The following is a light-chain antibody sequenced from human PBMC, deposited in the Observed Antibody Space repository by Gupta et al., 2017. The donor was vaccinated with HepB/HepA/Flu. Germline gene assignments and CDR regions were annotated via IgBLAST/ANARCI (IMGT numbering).Light chain of an antibody. CDR3: CSYAGSYTSWV. Sequence: QSALTQPRSVSVSPGQSVTISCTGTSSDVGGYNYVPWYQQHPGTAPKLMIYDVSKRPSGVPDRFSGSKSGNTASLTISGLQAEDEADYYYCSYAGSYTSWVFGGGTKLTVL. CDR1: SSDVGGYNY. V-gene: IGLV2-11*01. J-gene: IGLJ3*02. CDR2: DVS.